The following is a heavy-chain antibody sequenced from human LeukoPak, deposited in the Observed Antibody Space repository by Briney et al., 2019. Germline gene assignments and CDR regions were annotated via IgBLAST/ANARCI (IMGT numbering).Heavy chain of an antibody. Sequence: SETLSLTCAVYGGSFSGYYWSWIRQPRGKGLEWIGEINHSGSTNYNPSLKSRVTISVDTSKNQFSLKLSTVTAADTAVYYCARRLIIAAAGFDYWAREPWSPSPQ. J-gene: IGHJ4*02. CDR2: INHSGST. CDR3: ARRLIIAAAGFDY. D-gene: IGHD6-13*01. V-gene: IGHV4-34*01. CDR1: GGSFSGYY.